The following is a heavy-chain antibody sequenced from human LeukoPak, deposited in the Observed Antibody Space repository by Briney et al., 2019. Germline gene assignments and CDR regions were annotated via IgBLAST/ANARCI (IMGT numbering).Heavy chain of an antibody. D-gene: IGHD6-6*01. V-gene: IGHV1-2*02. CDR2: INPNSGGT. CDR3: ARRSPKYSSSSPYFDY. Sequence: ASVKVSCKASGYTFTCYYMHWVRQAPGQGLEWMGWINPNSGGTNYAQKYQGRVTMTRDTSISTAYMELSRLGSDDTGVYYCARRSPKYSSSSPYFDYWGQGTLVTVSS. J-gene: IGHJ4*02. CDR1: GYTFTCYY.